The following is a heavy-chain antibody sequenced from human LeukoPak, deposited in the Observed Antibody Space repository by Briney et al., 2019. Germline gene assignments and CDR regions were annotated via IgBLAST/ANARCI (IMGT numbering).Heavy chain of an antibody. CDR3: ARVFSGWYGNYMDV. D-gene: IGHD6-19*01. J-gene: IGHJ6*03. CDR1: GFTFSTYW. CDR2: INQDGSKK. V-gene: IGHV3-7*01. Sequence: PGGSLRLSCVASGFTFSTYWMIWVRQAPGKGLEWVANINQDGSKKYYVDSIKGRFTISRDNAKNSLYLQMISLRAEDTALYYCARVFSGWYGNYMDVWGKGTTVTVSS.